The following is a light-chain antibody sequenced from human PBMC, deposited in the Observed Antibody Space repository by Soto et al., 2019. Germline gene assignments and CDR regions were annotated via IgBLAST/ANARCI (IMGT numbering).Light chain of an antibody. V-gene: IGKV3-20*01. CDR1: QSVSSNY. Sequence: DIVVTQSPATLSFSPGERATLSCRASQSVSSNYLSWYQQKPGQAPRLLIYGASSRATGIPDRFSGSGSGTDFTLTIRRLEPEDFAVYYCQQYGSSYPWTFGQGTKVDI. CDR2: GAS. J-gene: IGKJ1*01. CDR3: QQYGSSYPWT.